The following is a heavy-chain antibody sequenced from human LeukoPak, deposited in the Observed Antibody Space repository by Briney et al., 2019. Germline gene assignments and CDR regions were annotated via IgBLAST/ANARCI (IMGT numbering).Heavy chain of an antibody. J-gene: IGHJ4*02. V-gene: IGHV3-23*01. Sequence: GGSLRLSCAASGFTFSSYAMSWVRQAPGKGLEWVSAISGSGGSTYYADSVKGRFTISRDNSKNTLYLQMNSLRAEDTAVYYCAKGTFWSGYYADYFDYWGRGTLVTVSS. CDR2: ISGSGGST. CDR3: AKGTFWSGYYADYFDY. CDR1: GFTFSSYA. D-gene: IGHD3-3*01.